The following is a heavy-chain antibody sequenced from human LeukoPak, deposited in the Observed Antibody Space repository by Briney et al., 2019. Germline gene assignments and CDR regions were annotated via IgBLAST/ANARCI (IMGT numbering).Heavy chain of an antibody. CDR2: SAHDEVGK. CDR1: GFTFSDYA. J-gene: IGHJ4*02. Sequence: GGSLRLSCVGSGFTFSDYAIHWVRQAPGKGLEWVAVSAHDEVGKQFADSVKGRFTLSRDNSRDSVHLQMNRLRDEDTAVYYCAKDFRIGYSAHFDYWGQGALVTVSS. D-gene: IGHD2-21*01. CDR3: AKDFRIGYSAHFDY. V-gene: IGHV3-30*18.